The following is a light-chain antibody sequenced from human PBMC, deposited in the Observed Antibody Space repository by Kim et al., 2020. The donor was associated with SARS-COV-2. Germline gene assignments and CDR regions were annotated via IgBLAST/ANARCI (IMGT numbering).Light chain of an antibody. CDR1: QSVSSSY. CDR2: AAS. V-gene: IGKV3-20*01. J-gene: IGKJ4*01. CDR3: QQYSSSPLT. Sequence: EIVLTQSPGTLSLSPGERVSLSCWASQSVSSSYFAWYQHKPGQAPRLLIYAASSRATGIPDRFSGSGSDTDFTLTISRLEPEDFAVYYCQQYSSSPLTFGGGTKVDIK.